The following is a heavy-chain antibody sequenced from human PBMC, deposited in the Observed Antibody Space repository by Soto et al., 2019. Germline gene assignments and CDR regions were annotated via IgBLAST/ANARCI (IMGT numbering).Heavy chain of an antibody. Sequence: EVRLVESGGGLVQPGGSLRLSCAGSGFTFSAYDMQWVRQATGKGLEWVSTIGTTDDPYYADSVKGRFTISREDAENFLYLHMNSLRAEDTAMYFCASTLGKGVPRLRPVDVWGQGAMGSVSS. V-gene: IGHV3-13*05. D-gene: IGHD2-2*01. J-gene: IGHJ3*01. CDR3: ASTLGKGVPRLRPVDV. CDR1: GFTFSAYD. CDR2: IGTTDDP.